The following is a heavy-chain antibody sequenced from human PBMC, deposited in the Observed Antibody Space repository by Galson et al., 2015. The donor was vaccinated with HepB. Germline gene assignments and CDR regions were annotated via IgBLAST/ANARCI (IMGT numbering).Heavy chain of an antibody. Sequence: SLRLSCAASGFTFDDYAMHWVRQAPGKGLEWVSGISWNSGSIGYADSVKGRFTISRDNAKNSLYLQMNSLRAEDTALYYCAKEAVVVVAATLPWYYMDVWGKGTTVTVSS. CDR2: ISWNSGSI. CDR1: GFTFDDYA. V-gene: IGHV3-9*01. D-gene: IGHD2-15*01. J-gene: IGHJ6*03. CDR3: AKEAVVVVAATLPWYYMDV.